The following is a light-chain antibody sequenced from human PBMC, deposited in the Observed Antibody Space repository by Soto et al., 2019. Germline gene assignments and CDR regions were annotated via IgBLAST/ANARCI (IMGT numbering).Light chain of an antibody. CDR2: GAS. Sequence: PGERATLSCRASQSVSSYLAWYQQKPGQAPSLLISGASTRATGIPARFSGSGSGTEFTLTISSLQSEDFALYYCQQYYNWPGTFGQGTKVDIK. V-gene: IGKV3-15*01. CDR3: QQYYNWPGT. J-gene: IGKJ1*01. CDR1: QSVSSY.